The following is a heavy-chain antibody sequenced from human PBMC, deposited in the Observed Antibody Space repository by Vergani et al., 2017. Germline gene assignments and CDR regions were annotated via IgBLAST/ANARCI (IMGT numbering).Heavy chain of an antibody. CDR2: ISGSGGST. D-gene: IGHD3-9*01. CDR3: ARVLWSLQRDWLLYYYYYYYGMDV. V-gene: IGHV3-23*01. CDR1: GFTFSSYA. J-gene: IGHJ6*02. Sequence: EVQLLESGGGLVQPGGSLRLSCAASGFTFSSYAMSWVRQAPGKGLEWVSAISGSGGSTYYADSVKGRFTISRDNSKNTLYLQMNSLRAEDTAVYYCARVLWSLQRDWLLYYYYYYYGMDVWGQGTTVTVSS.